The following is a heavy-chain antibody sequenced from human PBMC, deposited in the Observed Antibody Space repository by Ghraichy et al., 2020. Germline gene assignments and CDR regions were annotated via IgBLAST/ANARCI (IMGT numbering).Heavy chain of an antibody. J-gene: IGHJ4*02. Sequence: ASVKVSRKASGYTFTSYGISWVRQAPGQGLEWMGGISAYNGKTNYAQKLKGRVTMTTDTSTSTAYMELRSLRSDDTAVYYCARDDPTYYNDSSGYYSGYFDYWGQGTRVTVSS. D-gene: IGHD3-22*01. CDR3: ARDDPTYYNDSSGYYSGYFDY. CDR2: ISAYNGKT. CDR1: GYTFTSYG. V-gene: IGHV1-18*04.